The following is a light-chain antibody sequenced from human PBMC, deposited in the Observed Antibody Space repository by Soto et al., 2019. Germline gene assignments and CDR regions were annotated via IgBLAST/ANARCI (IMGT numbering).Light chain of an antibody. CDR1: XSIXXX. Sequence: QSPSSLSAXVGDXVTITCRAGXSIXXXLNWYQQKPGKAPELLIYTASNLQSGVPSRFSGSGSGTDFALTISSLQPEDSAVYYCQQSHSSPLSFGGGTKVEFK. CDR2: TAS. J-gene: IGKJ4*01. CDR3: QQSHSSPLS. V-gene: IGKV1-39*01.